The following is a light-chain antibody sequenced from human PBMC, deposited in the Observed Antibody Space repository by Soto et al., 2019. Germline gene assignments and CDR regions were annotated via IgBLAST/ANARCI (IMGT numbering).Light chain of an antibody. CDR2: GAS. J-gene: IGKJ2*01. V-gene: IGKV3-20*01. CDR1: QSVSSRF. Sequence: DIVLTQSPGTLSLSPGDRATLSCRASQSVSSRFFAWYQQKPGQATRLLMYGASSRATGIPDRFIGMGSGTDFTLTISRWEPEDFAVYYGQQYGSSPYTFGLGTKLEIK. CDR3: QQYGSSPYT.